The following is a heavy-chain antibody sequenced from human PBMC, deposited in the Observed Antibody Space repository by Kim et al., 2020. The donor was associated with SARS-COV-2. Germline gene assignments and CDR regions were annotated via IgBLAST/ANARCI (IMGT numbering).Heavy chain of an antibody. Sequence: DSVKGRFTISGDNAKSTMYLQMNSLRAEDTAVYYCVRPAFDLGDYDGMDVWGQGTTVTVSS. J-gene: IGHJ6*02. V-gene: IGHV3-30*07. CDR3: VRPAFDLGDYDGMDV. D-gene: IGHD7-27*01.